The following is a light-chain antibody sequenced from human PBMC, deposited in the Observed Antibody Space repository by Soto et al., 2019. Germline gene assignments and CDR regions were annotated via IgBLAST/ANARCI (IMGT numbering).Light chain of an antibody. CDR1: SSDIGGYNY. CDR3: SSYAGSNNVV. V-gene: IGLV2-8*01. CDR2: EVS. Sequence: QSVLTQPPSASGSPGQSVTISCTGTSSDIGGYNYVSWYQQHPGKAPKLMIYEVSERPSGVPDRFSGSKSGNTASLTVSGLQAEDDADYYCSSYAGSNNVVFGGGTKLTVL. J-gene: IGLJ2*01.